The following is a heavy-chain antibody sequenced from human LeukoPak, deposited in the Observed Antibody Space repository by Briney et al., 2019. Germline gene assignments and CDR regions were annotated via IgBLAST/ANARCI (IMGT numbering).Heavy chain of an antibody. J-gene: IGHJ4*02. V-gene: IGHV4-4*07. Sequence: PSETLSLTCTVSGGSIGSYYWSWIRQPAGKGLEWIGRIYTSGSTNYNPSLKSRVTMSVDTSKNQFSLKLSSVTAADTAVYYCARAGEMATIDYFDYWGQGTLVTVSS. D-gene: IGHD5-24*01. CDR3: ARAGEMATIDYFDY. CDR1: GGSIGSYY. CDR2: IYTSGST.